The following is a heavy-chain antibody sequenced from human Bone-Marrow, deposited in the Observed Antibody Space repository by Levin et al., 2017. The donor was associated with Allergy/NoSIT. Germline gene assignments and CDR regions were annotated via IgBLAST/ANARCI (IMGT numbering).Heavy chain of an antibody. V-gene: IGHV3-30*03. J-gene: IGHJ3*02. CDR1: GFTFSSYG. Sequence: EGSLRLSCAASGFTFSSYGMHWVRQAPGKGLEWVAVISYDGSNKYYADSVKGRFTISRDNSKNTLYLQMNSLRAEDTAVYYCAQRGYYYGSGTQMGAFDIWGQGTMVTVSS. D-gene: IGHD3-10*01. CDR2: ISYDGSNK. CDR3: AQRGYYYGSGTQMGAFDI.